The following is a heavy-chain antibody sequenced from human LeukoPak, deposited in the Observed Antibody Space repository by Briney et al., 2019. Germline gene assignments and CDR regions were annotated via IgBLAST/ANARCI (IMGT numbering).Heavy chain of an antibody. D-gene: IGHD3-10*01. V-gene: IGHV4-38-2*01. J-gene: IGHJ4*02. CDR2: VDHTGST. CDR1: GYSISRGYY. Sequence: ASETLSLTCAVSGYSISRGYYWALIRQPPGKGLEWIGTVDHTGSTYYNPSLDSRVTISVDTSKNEFSLNLKSVTAADTAVYYCARAGWIITSGIDYWGQGALVTVSS. CDR3: ARAGWIITSGIDY.